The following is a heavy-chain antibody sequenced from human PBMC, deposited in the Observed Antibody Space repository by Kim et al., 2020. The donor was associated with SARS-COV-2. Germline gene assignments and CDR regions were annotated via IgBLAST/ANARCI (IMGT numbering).Heavy chain of an antibody. D-gene: IGHD2-2*01. CDR3: ARGDIVVVPAAMVDAFDI. J-gene: IGHJ3*02. Sequence: SETLSLTCTVSGGSISSYYWSWIRQPPGKGLEWIGYIYYSGSTNYNPSLKSRVTISVDTSKNQFSLKLSSVTAADTAVYYCARGDIVVVPAAMVDAFDIWGQGTMVTVSS. CDR2: IYYSGST. V-gene: IGHV4-59*13. CDR1: GGSISSYY.